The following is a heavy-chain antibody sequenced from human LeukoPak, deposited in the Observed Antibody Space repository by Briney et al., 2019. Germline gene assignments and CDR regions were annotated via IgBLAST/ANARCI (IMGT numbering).Heavy chain of an antibody. CDR1: GFSIKTYS. V-gene: IGHV3-21*01. D-gene: IGHD4-17*01. J-gene: IGHJ4*02. CDR2: ISSSGGYI. Sequence: NPGGSLRLSCAASGFSIKTYSMTWVRQAPGKGLEWVSTISSSGGYIYYADSVKGRFTISRDTAKNSLYLQMNSLRVEDTAVYNCARLRDTVTSASDYWGQGTLATVSS. CDR3: ARLRDTVTSASDY.